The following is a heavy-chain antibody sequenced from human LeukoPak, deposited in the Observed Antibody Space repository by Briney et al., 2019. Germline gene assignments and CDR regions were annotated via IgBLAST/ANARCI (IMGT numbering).Heavy chain of an antibody. CDR2: TNPNSGGT. Sequence: ASVKVSCKASGYTFTGYYMHWVRQAPGQGLEWMGWTNPNSGGTNYAQKFQGRVTMTRDTSISTAYMELSRLRSDDTAVYYCARGRHPATYYDFWRGYPIDYWGQGTLVTVSS. CDR1: GYTFTGYY. V-gene: IGHV1-2*02. D-gene: IGHD3-3*01. CDR3: ARGRHPATYYDFWRGYPIDY. J-gene: IGHJ4*02.